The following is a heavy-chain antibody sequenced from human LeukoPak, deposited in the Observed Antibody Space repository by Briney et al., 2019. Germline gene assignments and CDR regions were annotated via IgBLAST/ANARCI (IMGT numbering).Heavy chain of an antibody. J-gene: IGHJ4*02. CDR3: AREIGDFWSGYYEYYFDY. CDR2: IIPIFGNA. D-gene: IGHD3-3*01. CDR1: GGTFSSYA. Sequence: PRASVKVSCKASGGTFSSYAISWVRQAPGKGLEWMGRIIPIFGNANYAQKFQGRVTITTDEATSTVYMEMSSLRSEDTAVYYCAREIGDFWSGYYEYYFDYWGQGTLVTVSS. V-gene: IGHV1-69*05.